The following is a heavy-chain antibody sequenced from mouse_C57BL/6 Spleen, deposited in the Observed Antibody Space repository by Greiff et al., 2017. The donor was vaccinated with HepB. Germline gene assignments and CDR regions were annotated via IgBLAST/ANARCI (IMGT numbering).Heavy chain of an antibody. CDR1: GFTFSDYG. D-gene: IGHD1-1*01. CDR2: ISSGSSTI. Sequence: EVMLVESGGGLVKPGGSLKLSCAASGFTFSDYGMHWVRQAPEKGLEWVAYISSGSSTIYYADTVKGRNTISRDNAKNTLFLQMNSLRSEDTALYYCAGYYYGSRGSYWYFDVWGTGTTVTVSS. J-gene: IGHJ1*03. CDR3: AGYYYGSRGSYWYFDV. V-gene: IGHV5-17*01.